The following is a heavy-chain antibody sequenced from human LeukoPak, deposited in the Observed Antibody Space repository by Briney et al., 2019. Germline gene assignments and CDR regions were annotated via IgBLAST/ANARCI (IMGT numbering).Heavy chain of an antibody. Sequence: SETLSLTCTVSGGSIISGSYYWSWIRQPAGKGLEWIGRIYTSGSTNYNPSLKSRVTISVDTSKNQFSLKLSSVTAADTAVYYCARETRDRYNHKGFDYWGQGTLVTVSS. CDR2: IYTSGST. V-gene: IGHV4-61*02. D-gene: IGHD5-24*01. CDR1: GGSIISGSYY. CDR3: ARETRDRYNHKGFDY. J-gene: IGHJ4*02.